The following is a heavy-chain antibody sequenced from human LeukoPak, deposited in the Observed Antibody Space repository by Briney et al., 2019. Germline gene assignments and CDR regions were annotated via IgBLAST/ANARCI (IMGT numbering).Heavy chain of an antibody. D-gene: IGHD6-19*01. V-gene: IGHV3-21*01. CDR2: ISSSSSYI. Sequence: GGSLRLSCAASGFTFSSYSMNWVRQAPGKGLEWVSSISSSSSYIYYTDSVKGRFTISRDNAKNSLYLQMNSLRAEDTAVYYCARAHLSSIAVAGTYYFDYWGQGTLVTVSS. CDR3: ARAHLSSIAVAGTYYFDY. CDR1: GFTFSSYS. J-gene: IGHJ4*02.